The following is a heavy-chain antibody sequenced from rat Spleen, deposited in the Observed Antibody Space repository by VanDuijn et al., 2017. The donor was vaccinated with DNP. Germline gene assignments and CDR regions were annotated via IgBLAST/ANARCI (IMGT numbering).Heavy chain of an antibody. CDR2: INKDSSTI. D-gene: IGHD1-2*01. J-gene: IGHJ1*01. CDR3: ARKSAKGWFYDF. Sequence: EVKLVESGGGLVQPGRSLNLSCATSGLNFANCWMGWVRQAPGKGLEWIGEINKDSSTINPSPSLRERFTISRDNAQNSLYLQLSKVGSDDTAIYYCARKSAKGWFYDFWGPGTMVTVSS. V-gene: IGHV4-2*01. CDR1: GLNFANCW.